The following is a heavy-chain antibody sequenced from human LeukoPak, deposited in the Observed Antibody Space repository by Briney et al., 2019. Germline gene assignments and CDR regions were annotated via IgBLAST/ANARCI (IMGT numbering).Heavy chain of an antibody. CDR3: AGVVGGSYSMDV. V-gene: IGHV4-61*01. D-gene: IGHD1-26*01. Sequence: PSETLSLTCTVSGGSVSRGSYYWSWIRQPPGKGLEWIGYIYYSGSTKYNPSLKSRVTISIDTSKNQFSLKLSSVTAADTAIYYCAGVVGGSYSMDVWGQGTTVTVSS. J-gene: IGHJ6*02. CDR1: GGSVSRGSYY. CDR2: IYYSGST.